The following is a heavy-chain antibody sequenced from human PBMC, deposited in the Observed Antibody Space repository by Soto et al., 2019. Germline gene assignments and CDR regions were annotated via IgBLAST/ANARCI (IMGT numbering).Heavy chain of an antibody. CDR1: GFLFSRFG. V-gene: IGHV3-33*01. Sequence: QVQLVESGGGVVQPGTSLRLSCAASGFLFSRFGMHWVRQAPGKGLEWVAVIVNHGETKAYADSVRGRFTISRDNSRNTLFLEMSSLRVDATAIYYCARDDEYDDNGLDYWGQGTLVTVSS. CDR3: ARDDEYDDNGLDY. J-gene: IGHJ4*02. D-gene: IGHD1-1*01. CDR2: IVNHGETK.